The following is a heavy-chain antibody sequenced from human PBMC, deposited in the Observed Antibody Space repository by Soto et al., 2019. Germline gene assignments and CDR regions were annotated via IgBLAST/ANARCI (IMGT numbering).Heavy chain of an antibody. CDR3: STDPNGDYIGAFDN. CDR1: RFSFSNYA. CDR2: ITGSGGGT. Sequence: EVQLLESGGRLVPPGGSLRLSCAGSRFSFSNYAMTWARQAPGEGLECVSSITGSGGGTTYADSVKGRFTISRDNSKNILYLQMDSLRADDTAVYYCSTDPNGDYIGAFDNWGQGTMVTVSS. D-gene: IGHD4-17*01. V-gene: IGHV3-23*01. J-gene: IGHJ3*02.